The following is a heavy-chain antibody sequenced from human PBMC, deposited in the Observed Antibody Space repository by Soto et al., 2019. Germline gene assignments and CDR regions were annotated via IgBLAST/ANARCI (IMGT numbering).Heavy chain of an antibody. Sequence: GSLRLSCAASGFTFSSYAMSWVRQAPGKGLEWVSGISGSGGNTYYADSVKGRFTISRDNSKNTLYLQMNSLRAEDTAVYYSAKSGSYYYYYGMDVWGQGTTVTVSS. D-gene: IGHD1-26*01. CDR1: GFTFSSYA. CDR3: AKSGSYYYYYGMDV. J-gene: IGHJ6*02. V-gene: IGHV3-23*01. CDR2: ISGSGGNT.